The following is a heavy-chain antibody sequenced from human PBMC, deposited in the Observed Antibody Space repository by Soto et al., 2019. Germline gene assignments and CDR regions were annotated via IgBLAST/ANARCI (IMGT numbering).Heavy chain of an antibody. J-gene: IGHJ3*02. CDR2: IYYSGST. CDR1: GGTSSGHC. Sequence: LPVSRSVAGGTSSGHCGSCIRKTTGKGLEWIGYIYYSGSTNYNPSLKSRVTISVDTSKNQFSLKLSSVTAADTAVYYCARYCSGGSCRDAFDIWGQGTMVTVSS. D-gene: IGHD2-15*01. V-gene: IGHV4-59*11. CDR3: ARYCSGGSCRDAFDI.